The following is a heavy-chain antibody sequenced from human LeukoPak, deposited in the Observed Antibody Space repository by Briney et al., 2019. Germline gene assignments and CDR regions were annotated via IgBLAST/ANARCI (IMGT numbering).Heavy chain of an antibody. CDR1: GFLFSSYA. Sequence: GGSVRLFCAASGFLFSSYAMSWVRQAPGEGLEWVSSISCSGGSTYYAHSVKGRFTISRDNSKNTLYLQMNSLRAEDTAVYYCAKDPELGFYYGRDVWCQGATVTVSS. J-gene: IGHJ6*02. CDR2: ISCSGGST. V-gene: IGHV3-23*01. CDR3: AKDPELGFYYGRDV. D-gene: IGHD1-26*01.